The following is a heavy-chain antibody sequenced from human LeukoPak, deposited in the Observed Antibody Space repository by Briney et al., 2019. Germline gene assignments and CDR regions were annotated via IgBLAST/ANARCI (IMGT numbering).Heavy chain of an antibody. CDR2: IYISGST. CDR3: ARAGDGSGSYDNADYDY. V-gene: IGHV4-59*10. J-gene: IGHJ4*02. D-gene: IGHD3-10*01. CDR1: GGSFSGYY. Sequence: SETLSLTCAVYGGSFSGYYWNWIRQPAGKGLEWIGRIYISGSTNYNPSLKSRVTMSIDTSKNQFSLKLSSVTAADTAVYYCARAGDGSGSYDNADYDYWGQGTLVTVSS.